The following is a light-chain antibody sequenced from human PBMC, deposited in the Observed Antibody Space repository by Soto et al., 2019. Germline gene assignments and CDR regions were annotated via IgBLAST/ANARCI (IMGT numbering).Light chain of an antibody. CDR1: SSNIGAGYD. Sequence: QSVLTQPPSVSGAPGQKVTISCTGSSSNIGAGYDVHWYQHLPGTAPKLLIYDNDNRPSGVPDRFSGSKSGTSASLAITGLQAEDEADYYCQSYDNGLSGVVFGGGTQLTVL. J-gene: IGLJ7*01. CDR3: QSYDNGLSGVV. CDR2: DND. V-gene: IGLV1-40*01.